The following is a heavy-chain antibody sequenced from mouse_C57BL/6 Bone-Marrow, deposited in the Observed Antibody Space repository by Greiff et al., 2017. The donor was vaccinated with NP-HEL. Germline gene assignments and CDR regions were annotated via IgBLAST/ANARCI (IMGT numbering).Heavy chain of an antibody. Sequence: VQLQQPGAELVKPGASVKLSCKASGYTFTSYWMQWVKQRPGQGLEWIGEIDPSDSYTNYNQKFKGKATLTVDTSSSTAYMQLSSLTSEDSAVYYCARNYYGSSDYYAMDYWVKEPQSPSPQ. V-gene: IGHV1-50*01. J-gene: IGHJ4*01. D-gene: IGHD1-1*01. CDR1: GYTFTSYW. CDR2: IDPSDSYT. CDR3: ARNYYGSSDYYAMDY.